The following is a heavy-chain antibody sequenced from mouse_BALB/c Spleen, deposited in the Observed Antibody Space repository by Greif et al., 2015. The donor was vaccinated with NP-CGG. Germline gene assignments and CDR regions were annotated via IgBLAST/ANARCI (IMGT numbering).Heavy chain of an antibody. D-gene: IGHD1-1*02. CDR1: GFTFSSYT. CDR2: ISNGGGST. Sequence: EVELMESGGGLVRPGGSLKLSCAASGFTFSSYTMSWVRQTPEKRLEWVAYISNGGGSTYYPDTVKGRFTISRDNAKNTLYLQMSSLKSEGTAMYYCARHGNYAMDYWGQGTSVTVSS. CDR3: ARHGNYAMDY. V-gene: IGHV5-12-2*01. J-gene: IGHJ4*01.